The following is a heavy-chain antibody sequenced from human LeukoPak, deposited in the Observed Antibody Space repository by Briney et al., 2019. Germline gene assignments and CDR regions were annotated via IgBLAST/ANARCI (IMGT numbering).Heavy chain of an antibody. Sequence: GGSLRLSCAASGFTFSNHEMKWVRQAPGKGLEWVSYISNNGNTIYYADSVKGRFSISRDKAENSLLLQLNSLSAEDTAIYYCARGLRRGFCSSASCSVFDYWGQGTLVTVSS. D-gene: IGHD2-2*01. J-gene: IGHJ4*02. V-gene: IGHV3-48*03. CDR2: ISNNGNTI. CDR3: ARGLRRGFCSSASCSVFDY. CDR1: GFTFSNHE.